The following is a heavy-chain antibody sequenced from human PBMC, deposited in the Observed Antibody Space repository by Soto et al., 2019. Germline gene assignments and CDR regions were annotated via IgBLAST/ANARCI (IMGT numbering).Heavy chain of an antibody. CDR2: ISIDGSNK. V-gene: IGHV3-30*18. CDR1: GFTFSTYG. CDR3: AKVSEAARQELDY. Sequence: QVQLVESGGGVVQPGRSLRLSCAASGFTFSTYGMHWVRQAPGKGPEWVAVISIDGSNKYYADSVKGRFTISRDNSKNTLYLQMNSLRDDDTAVYYCAKVSEAARQELDYWGQGTLVTVSS. J-gene: IGHJ4*02. D-gene: IGHD6-6*01.